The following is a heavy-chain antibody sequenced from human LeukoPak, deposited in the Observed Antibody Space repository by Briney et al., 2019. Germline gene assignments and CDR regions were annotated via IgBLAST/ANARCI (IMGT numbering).Heavy chain of an antibody. V-gene: IGHV3-23*01. CDR3: AKDMGPGIAARLFNLDAFDI. D-gene: IGHD6-6*01. J-gene: IGHJ3*02. Sequence: PGGSLRFSCAASGFTFSSYAMSWVRQAPGKGLEWVSAISGSGGSTYYADSVKGRFTISRDNSKNTLYLQMNSLRAEDMALYYCAKDMGPGIAARLFNLDAFDIWGQGTMVTVSS. CDR1: GFTFSSYA. CDR2: ISGSGGST.